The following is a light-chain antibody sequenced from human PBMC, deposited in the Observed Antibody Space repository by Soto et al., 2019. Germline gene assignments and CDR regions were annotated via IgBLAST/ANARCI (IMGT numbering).Light chain of an antibody. V-gene: IGKV1-27*01. CDR1: QGIGSN. Sequence: DIQMTQSPSSLSASVGDRVTITCRASQGIGSNLAWYQQKPGKVPKLLLFSASTLQSGVPSRFSGSGSGTDFTLTICSLQPEDVATYYCQKYDSAPYTFGQGTKLDIK. CDR2: SAS. J-gene: IGKJ2*01. CDR3: QKYDSAPYT.